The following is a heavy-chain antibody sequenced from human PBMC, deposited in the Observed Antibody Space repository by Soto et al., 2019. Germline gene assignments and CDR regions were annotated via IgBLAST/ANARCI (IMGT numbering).Heavy chain of an antibody. V-gene: IGHV3-7*01. D-gene: IGHD3-16*01. CDR3: ARDIGFDYVN. CDR1: GFNVMSYW. Sequence: HPGGSLRLSCAGSGFNVMSYWMSLVRQSPGKGLEWVASIKEDGSEIYYLHSVRGRFSISRDSAGKALHLTMNYLSAEDTGVYFCARDIGFDYVNWGQGTMVTVSS. CDR2: IKEDGSEI. J-gene: IGHJ4*02.